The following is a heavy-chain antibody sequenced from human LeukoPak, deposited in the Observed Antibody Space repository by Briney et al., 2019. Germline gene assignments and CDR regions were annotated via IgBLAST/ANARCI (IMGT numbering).Heavy chain of an antibody. V-gene: IGHV4-34*01. CDR3: ASSIAAAGTAYFQH. Sequence: PSETLSLTCAVFGGSFSGYYWSWIRQPPGKGLEWIGEINHSGSTSYNPSLKSRVTISVDTSKNQFSLKLSSVTAADTAVYHCASSIAAAGTAYFQHWGQGTPVTVSS. J-gene: IGHJ1*01. CDR1: GGSFSGYY. D-gene: IGHD6-13*01. CDR2: INHSGST.